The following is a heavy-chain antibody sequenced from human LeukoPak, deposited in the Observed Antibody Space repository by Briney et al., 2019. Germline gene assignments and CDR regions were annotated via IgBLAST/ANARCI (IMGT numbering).Heavy chain of an antibody. J-gene: IGHJ4*02. CDR3: AREYSSSRYGY. D-gene: IGHD6-13*01. V-gene: IGHV4-39*07. CDR1: GGSISSSGYY. Sequence: PSETLSLTCSVSGGSISSSGYYWGWIRQPPGKGLEWIGSVYYSGTTYYNPSLKSRVTISIDTSKNRFSLRLSSVTAEDTAVYYCAREYSSSRYGYWGQGTLVSVSS. CDR2: VYYSGTT.